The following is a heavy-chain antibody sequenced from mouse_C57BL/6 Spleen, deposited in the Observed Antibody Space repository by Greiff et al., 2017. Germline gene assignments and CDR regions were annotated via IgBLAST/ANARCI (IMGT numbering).Heavy chain of an antibody. CDR1: GFTFSDYY. D-gene: IGHD4-1*01. CDR2: INYDGSST. CDR3: AREGTGPYFDY. Sequence: VQLVESEGGLVQPGSSMQLSCTASGFTFSDYYMAWVRQVPEKGLEWVANINYDGSSTYYLDSLKSRFIISRDNAKNILYLQMSSLKSEDTATYYCAREGTGPYFDYWGQGTTLTVSS. V-gene: IGHV5-16*01. J-gene: IGHJ2*01.